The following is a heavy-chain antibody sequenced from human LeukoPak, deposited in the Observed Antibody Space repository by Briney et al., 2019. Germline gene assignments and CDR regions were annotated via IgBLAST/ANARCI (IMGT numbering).Heavy chain of an antibody. CDR3: ARHVKMPPSVWFDP. V-gene: IGHV4-38-2*01. Sequence: PSETLSLTCAVSGYSISSGYYWGWIRQPPGEGLEWIGSIYHSGSTYYNPSLKSRVTISVDTSKNQFSLKLSSVTAADTAVYYCARHVKMPPSVWFDPWGQGTLVTVSS. CDR1: GYSISSGYY. CDR2: IYHSGST. D-gene: IGHD2-2*01. J-gene: IGHJ5*02.